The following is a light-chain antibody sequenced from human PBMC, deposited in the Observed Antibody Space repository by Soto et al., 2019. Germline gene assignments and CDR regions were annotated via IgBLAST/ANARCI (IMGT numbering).Light chain of an antibody. Sequence: DIQMTQSPSSLSASVGDRVTITCRASQSISSYLNWYQQKPGKAPKLLIYAASSLQSGVPSRVSGSGSWTDFTLTISSLQPEDFATYYCQQSYSTPHFGGGTKVEIK. V-gene: IGKV1-39*01. CDR1: QSISSY. J-gene: IGKJ4*01. CDR2: AAS. CDR3: QQSYSTPH.